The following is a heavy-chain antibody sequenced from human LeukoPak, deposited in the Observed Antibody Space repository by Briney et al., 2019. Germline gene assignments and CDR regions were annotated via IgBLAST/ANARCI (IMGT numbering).Heavy chain of an antibody. D-gene: IGHD6-19*01. V-gene: IGHV3-53*01. Sequence: PGGSLRLSCAASGFTVSSNYMSWVRQAPGKGLEWVSVIYSGGNTYYADSVKGRFTISRDNSKNTLYLQMNSLGAEDTAVYYCARANGAVAGIDAFDIWGQGTMVTVSS. CDR2: IYSGGNT. CDR1: GFTVSSNY. CDR3: ARANGAVAGIDAFDI. J-gene: IGHJ3*02.